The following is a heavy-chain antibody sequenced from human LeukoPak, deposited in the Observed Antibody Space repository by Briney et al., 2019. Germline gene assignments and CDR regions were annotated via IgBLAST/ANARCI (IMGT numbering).Heavy chain of an antibody. D-gene: IGHD6-19*01. CDR2: IHYSGKV. CDR1: GGSISSGGYY. V-gene: IGHV4-30-2*03. CDR3: ARQSGDQSSAWYFDA. Sequence: PSQTLSLTCTVSGGSISSGGYYWSWIRQPPGKGLEWIGSIHYSGKVYYNPSLKSRVTTSVDTSTDQFSLRLSSATAADTAIYYCARQSGDQSSAWYFDAWGQGTLVTVSS. J-gene: IGHJ4*02.